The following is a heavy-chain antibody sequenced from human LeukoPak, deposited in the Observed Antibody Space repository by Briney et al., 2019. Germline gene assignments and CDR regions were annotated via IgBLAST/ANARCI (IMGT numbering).Heavy chain of an antibody. Sequence: GASVKVSCKASGYTFTSYGISWVRQAPGQGLEWMGWISAYNGNTNYAQKFQGRVTMTRDTSISTAYMELSRLRSDDTAVYYCARGMEPYYYMDVWGKGTTVTVSS. J-gene: IGHJ6*03. CDR1: GYTFTSYG. CDR2: ISAYNGNT. D-gene: IGHD1-26*01. V-gene: IGHV1-18*01. CDR3: ARGMEPYYYMDV.